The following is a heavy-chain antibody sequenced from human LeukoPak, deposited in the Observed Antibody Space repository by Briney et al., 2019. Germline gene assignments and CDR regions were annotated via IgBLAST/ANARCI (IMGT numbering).Heavy chain of an antibody. D-gene: IGHD5-12*01. V-gene: IGHV3-9*01. J-gene: IGHJ4*02. CDR1: GFTFDDYA. CDR3: AKDKGYSGYEHFDY. Sequence: GRSLRLSCAASGFTFDDYAMHWVRQAPGKGLEWVSGISWNSGSIGYADSVKGRFTISRDNAKNSLYLQMNSLRAEDTALYYCAKDKGYSGYEHFDYWGQGTLVTVSS. CDR2: ISWNSGSI.